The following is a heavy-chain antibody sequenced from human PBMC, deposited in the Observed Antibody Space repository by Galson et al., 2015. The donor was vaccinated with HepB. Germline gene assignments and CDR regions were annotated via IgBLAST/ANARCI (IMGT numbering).Heavy chain of an antibody. CDR2: ISWNSGSI. Sequence: SLRLSCAASGFTFDDYAMHWVRQAPGKGLEWVSGISWNSGSIGYADSVKGRFTISRDNAKNSLYLQMNSLRAEDTALYCCAKDFRRYGLGLSWFDPWGQGTLVTVSS. J-gene: IGHJ5*02. V-gene: IGHV3-9*01. D-gene: IGHD3/OR15-3a*01. CDR3: AKDFRRYGLGLSWFDP. CDR1: GFTFDDYA.